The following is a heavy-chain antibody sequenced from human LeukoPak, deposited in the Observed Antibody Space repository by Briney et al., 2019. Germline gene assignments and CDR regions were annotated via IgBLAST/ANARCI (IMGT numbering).Heavy chain of an antibody. CDR1: GVSISSSSYY. D-gene: IGHD3-22*01. V-gene: IGHV4-39*07. Sequence: SETLSLTCTVSGVSISSSSYYWGWLRQPPGKGLEWIGSIYYSGSTYYNPSLKSRVTISVDTSKNQFSLKLSSVTAADTAVYYCARGHITMIVVVGDAFDIWGQGTMVTVSS. CDR2: IYYSGST. CDR3: ARGHITMIVVVGDAFDI. J-gene: IGHJ3*02.